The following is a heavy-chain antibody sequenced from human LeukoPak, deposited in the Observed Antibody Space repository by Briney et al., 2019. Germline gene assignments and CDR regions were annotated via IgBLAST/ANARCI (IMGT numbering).Heavy chain of an antibody. CDR3: ARETSQKGAHYMDV. J-gene: IGHJ6*03. D-gene: IGHD3-16*01. CDR2: ISSSSSYI. Sequence: PGESLRPSCAASGFTFSSYSMNWVRQAPGKGLEWVSSISSSSSYIYYADSVKGRFTISRDNAKNSLYLQMNSLRAEDTAVYYCARETSQKGAHYMDVWGKGTTVTISS. CDR1: GFTFSSYS. V-gene: IGHV3-21*04.